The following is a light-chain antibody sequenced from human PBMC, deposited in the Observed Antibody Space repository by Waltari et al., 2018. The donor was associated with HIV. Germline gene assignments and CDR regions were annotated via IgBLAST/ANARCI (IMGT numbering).Light chain of an antibody. J-gene: IGLJ2*01. V-gene: IGLV2-23*02. CDR1: RSDVRGYNY. Sequence: QSALTPPASVSGSPGQSLTISCTGARSDVRGYNYVSWYQQHPGKAPKLMIYDVSERPSGVSNRFSGSKSGNTASLTISGLQAEDEADYNCCSYAGSSTLLFGGGTKVTVL. CDR3: CSYAGSSTLL. CDR2: DVS.